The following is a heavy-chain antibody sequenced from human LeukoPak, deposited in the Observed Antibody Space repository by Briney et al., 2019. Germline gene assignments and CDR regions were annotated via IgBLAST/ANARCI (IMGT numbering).Heavy chain of an antibody. Sequence: ASVKVSCKASGGTFSSYAISWVRQAPGQGLEGMGGIIPIFGTANYAQKFQGRVTITTDESTSTAYMELSRLRSEDTAVYYCARVLGSGSSDYWGQGTLVTVSS. CDR2: IIPIFGTA. CDR3: ARVLGSGSSDY. J-gene: IGHJ4*02. CDR1: GGTFSSYA. V-gene: IGHV1-69*05. D-gene: IGHD3-10*01.